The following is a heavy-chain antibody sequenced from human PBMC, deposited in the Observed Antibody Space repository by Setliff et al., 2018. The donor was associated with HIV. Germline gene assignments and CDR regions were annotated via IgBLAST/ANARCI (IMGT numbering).Heavy chain of an antibody. CDR1: GGSISTTHYY. CDR3: ARARGPPLPVLDL. V-gene: IGHV4-39*07. CDR2: IYYRGSA. Sequence: ASETLSLTCSVSGGSISTTHYYWGWVRQPPGKGLEWIGIIYYRGSAYCDLSLKSRVTLSVDTSKISFSLNLTSVTAADTAVYFCARARGPPLPVLDLWGQGTLVTVSS. J-gene: IGHJ5*02. D-gene: IGHD3-10*01.